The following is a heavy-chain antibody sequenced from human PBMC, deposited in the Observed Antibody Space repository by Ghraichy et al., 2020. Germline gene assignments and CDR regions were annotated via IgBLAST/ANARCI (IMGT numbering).Heavy chain of an antibody. D-gene: IGHD3-22*01. CDR1: GFTFSSYS. CDR3: ARDIPQAPTYYYDSSGSLDYYGMDV. CDR2: ISSSSSYI. Sequence: GGSLRLSCAASGFTFSSYSMNWVRQAPGKGLEWVSSISSSSSYIYYADSVKGRFTISRDNAKNSLYLQMNSLRAEDTAVYYCARDIPQAPTYYYDSSGSLDYYGMDVWGQGTTVTVAS. V-gene: IGHV3-21*01. J-gene: IGHJ6*02.